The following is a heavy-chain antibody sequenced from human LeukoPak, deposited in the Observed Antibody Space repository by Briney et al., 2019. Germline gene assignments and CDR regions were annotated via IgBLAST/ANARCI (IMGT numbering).Heavy chain of an antibody. Sequence: ASVKVSCKASGGTFSSYAISWVRQAPGQGLEWMGGIIPIFGTANYAQKFQGRVTITADGSTSTAYMELSSLRSEDTAVYYCARDRLYSSSPTSFDYWGQGTLVTVSS. CDR1: GGTFSSYA. V-gene: IGHV1-69*01. D-gene: IGHD6-13*01. CDR2: IIPIFGTA. J-gene: IGHJ4*02. CDR3: ARDRLYSSSPTSFDY.